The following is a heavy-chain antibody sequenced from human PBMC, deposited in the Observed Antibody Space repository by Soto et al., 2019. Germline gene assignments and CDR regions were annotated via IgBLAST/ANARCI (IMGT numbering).Heavy chain of an antibody. Sequence: SQTLSLTCAISGDSVSSNSASWNWIRQSPSRVLEWLGRTYYRSKLYNDYAVSVKSRITINPDTSKNQYSLQLNSVTADHTAWYYCARVGYCSCTRCHNGFDPWGKGTLVTVSS. CDR2: TYYRSKLYN. J-gene: IGHJ5*02. D-gene: IGHD2-2*01. CDR1: GDSVSSNSAS. CDR3: ARVGYCSCTRCHNGFDP. V-gene: IGHV6-1*01.